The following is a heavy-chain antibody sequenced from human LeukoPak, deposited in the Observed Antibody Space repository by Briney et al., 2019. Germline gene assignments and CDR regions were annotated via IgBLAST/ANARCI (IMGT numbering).Heavy chain of an antibody. V-gene: IGHV3-53*01. Sequence: GGSLRLSCAASGFTVSSNYMSWVRQAPGKGLEWVSVIYSGGSTYYADSAKGRFTISRDNSKNTLCLQMNNLRAEDTAVYYCAREMEGMVGPPCLGYWGQGTLVTVSS. J-gene: IGHJ4*02. CDR3: AREMEGMVGPPCLGY. D-gene: IGHD2-15*01. CDR2: IYSGGST. CDR1: GFTVSSNY.